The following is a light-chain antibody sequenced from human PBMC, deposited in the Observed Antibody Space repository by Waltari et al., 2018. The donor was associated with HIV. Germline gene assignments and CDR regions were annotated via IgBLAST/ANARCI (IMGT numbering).Light chain of an antibody. V-gene: IGLV2-8*01. CDR1: SSDVGGYNY. CDR2: EVS. Sequence: QSALTQPPSASGSPGQSVTISCTGTSSDVGGYNYVSWYQQHPGKAPKLMIYEVSKRPSGVPGRFSGSKSGNTASLTVSGLQAEEEADYYCNSYAGSNNVVFGGGTKVTVL. J-gene: IGLJ3*02. CDR3: NSYAGSNNVV.